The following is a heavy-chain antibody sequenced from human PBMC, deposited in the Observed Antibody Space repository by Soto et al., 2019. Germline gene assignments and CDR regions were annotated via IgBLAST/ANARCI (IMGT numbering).Heavy chain of an antibody. J-gene: IGHJ6*03. CDR2: IYYSGST. CDR3: ARHSRSREQWLVLGPDYYYMDV. CDR1: GGSISSYY. Sequence: SETLSLTCTVSGGSISSYYWSWIRQPPGKGLEWIGYIYYSGSTNYNPSLKSRVTISVDTSKNQFSLKLSPVTAADTAVYYCARHSRSREQWLVLGPDYYYMDVWGKGTTVTVSS. D-gene: IGHD6-19*01. V-gene: IGHV4-59*08.